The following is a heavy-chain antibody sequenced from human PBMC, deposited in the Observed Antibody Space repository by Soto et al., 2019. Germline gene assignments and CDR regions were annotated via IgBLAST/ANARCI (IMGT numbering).Heavy chain of an antibody. D-gene: IGHD2-21*01. CDR1: GGSFSAYY. V-gene: IGHV4-34*01. Sequence: SETLSLTCGVYGGSFSAYYWSWIRQPPGKGLEWIGEINHSGNTNYNPSLESRLTISIDTSKNQFSLKLSSVTAADTAVYYCAIRLGWLQHYWGQGIQVTVSS. CDR2: INHSGNT. CDR3: AIRLGWLQHY. J-gene: IGHJ4*02.